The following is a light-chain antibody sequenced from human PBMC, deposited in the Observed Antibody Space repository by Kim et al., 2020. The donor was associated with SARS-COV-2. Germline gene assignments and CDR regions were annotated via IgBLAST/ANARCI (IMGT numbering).Light chain of an antibody. Sequence: QSVLTQPPSASGTPGQRVTISCSGSSSNIGSNTVNWYQQLPGTAPKLLIYSNNQRPSGVPDRFSGSKSGTSASLAISGLQSEDEADYYCAAWDDSLNSPRVVFGGGTQLTVL. V-gene: IGLV1-44*01. CDR2: SNN. CDR1: SSNIGSNT. J-gene: IGLJ2*01. CDR3: AAWDDSLNSPRVV.